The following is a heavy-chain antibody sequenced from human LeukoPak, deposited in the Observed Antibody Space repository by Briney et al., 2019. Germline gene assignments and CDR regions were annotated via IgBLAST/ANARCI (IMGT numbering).Heavy chain of an antibody. V-gene: IGHV1-69*13. CDR2: IIPIFGTA. Sequence: SVKVSRKASGGTFSSYAISWVRQAPGQGLEWMGGIIPIFGTANYAQRFQGRVTITADESTSTAYMELSSLRSEDTAVYYCARAPYSSSLGFRGYFDYWGQGTLVTVSS. CDR3: ARAPYSSSLGFRGYFDY. D-gene: IGHD6-6*01. J-gene: IGHJ4*02. CDR1: GGTFSSYA.